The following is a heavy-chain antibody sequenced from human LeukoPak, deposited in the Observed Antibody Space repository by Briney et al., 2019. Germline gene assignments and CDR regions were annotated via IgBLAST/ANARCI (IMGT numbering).Heavy chain of an antibody. J-gene: IGHJ6*03. D-gene: IGHD5-18*01. V-gene: IGHV1-2*02. CDR3: ARDGYSYGRYYYYYMDV. Sequence: GASVKVSCKASGYTFTGYYMHWVRQAPGQGLEWMGWINPNSGGTNYAQKFQGRVTMTRDTSISTAYMELSRLRSDDTAVYYCARDGYSYGRYYYYYMDVWGKGTTVTVSS. CDR2: INPNSGGT. CDR1: GYTFTGYY.